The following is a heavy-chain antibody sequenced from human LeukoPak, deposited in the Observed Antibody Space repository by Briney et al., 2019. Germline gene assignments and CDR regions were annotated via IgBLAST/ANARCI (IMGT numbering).Heavy chain of an antibody. Sequence: SETLSLTCTVSGGSISSYYWSWIRQPPGKGLEWIGYIYYSGSTNYNPSLKSRVTISVDTSKNQLSLKLSSVTAADTAVYYCARHPILRVRGVISGQFDYWGQGTLVTVSS. CDR3: ARHPILRVRGVISGQFDY. J-gene: IGHJ4*02. CDR1: GGSISSYY. CDR2: IYYSGST. D-gene: IGHD3-10*01. V-gene: IGHV4-59*08.